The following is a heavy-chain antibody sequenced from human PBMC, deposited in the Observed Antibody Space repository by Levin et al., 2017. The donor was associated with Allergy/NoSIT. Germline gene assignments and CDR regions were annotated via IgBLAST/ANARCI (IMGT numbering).Heavy chain of an antibody. D-gene: IGHD6-6*01. CDR1: GFTFSSYA. V-gene: IGHV3-64*01. CDR3: ARDFKPRLLGGSSASGYYGMDV. J-gene: IGHJ6*02. Sequence: PGGSLRLSCAASGFTFSSYAMHWVRQAPGKGLEYVSAISSNGGSTYYANSVKGRFTISRDNSKNTLYLQMGSLRAEDMAVYYCARDFKPRLLGGSSASGYYGMDVWGQGTTVTVSS. CDR2: ISSNGGST.